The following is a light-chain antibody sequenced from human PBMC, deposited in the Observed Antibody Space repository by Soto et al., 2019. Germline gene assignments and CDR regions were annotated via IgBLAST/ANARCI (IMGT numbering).Light chain of an antibody. Sequence: EVVLTQSPATLSVSPGERATLSCRTSQSVGNNLAWYQQKPGQAPRLLIYDASNRATGIPARFSGSGSGTDFTLTISSLEPEDFAVYYCQQRSNWPPTFGQGTRLEIK. V-gene: IGKV3-11*01. CDR1: QSVGNN. J-gene: IGKJ5*01. CDR2: DAS. CDR3: QQRSNWPPT.